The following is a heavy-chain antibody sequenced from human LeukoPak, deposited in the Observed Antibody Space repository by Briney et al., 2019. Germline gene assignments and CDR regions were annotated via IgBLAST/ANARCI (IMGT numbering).Heavy chain of an antibody. D-gene: IGHD1-26*01. V-gene: IGHV3-20*04. CDR2: INWNGGRT. CDR3: ARVPVGAARHADY. J-gene: IGHJ4*02. CDR1: GFTFSSYW. Sequence: GGSLRLSCAASGFTFSSYWMHWVRQAPGKGLEWVSSINWNGGRTGYADSVKGRFTISRDNAKNSLSLQMNSLRAEDTALYYCARVPVGAARHADYWGQGTLVTVSS.